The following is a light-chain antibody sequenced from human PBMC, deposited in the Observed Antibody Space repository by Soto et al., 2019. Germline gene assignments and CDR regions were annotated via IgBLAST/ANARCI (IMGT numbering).Light chain of an antibody. V-gene: IGKV1-5*01. Sequence: DIQMTQSPSALSASVGDRVTITCRASHSFSNWLAWYQQKPGKAPKLLIYDASSRATGIPARFSGSGSGTEFNLTISSLQSEDFAVYFCQQYDDWLRLTFGGGTKVEIK. J-gene: IGKJ4*01. CDR1: HSFSNW. CDR2: DAS. CDR3: QQYDDWLRLT.